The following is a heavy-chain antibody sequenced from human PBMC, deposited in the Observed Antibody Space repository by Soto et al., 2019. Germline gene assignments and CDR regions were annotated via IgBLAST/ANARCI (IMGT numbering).Heavy chain of an antibody. D-gene: IGHD6-13*01. CDR3: AKLPGYSSSWYYFDY. V-gene: IGHV3-23*01. Sequence: GSLRLSCAASGFTFSSYAMSWVRQAPGKGLEWVSAISGSGGSTYYADSVKGRFTISRDNSKNTLYLQMNSLRAEDTAVYYCAKLPGYSSSWYYFDYWGQGTLVTVSS. CDR1: GFTFSSYA. CDR2: ISGSGGST. J-gene: IGHJ4*02.